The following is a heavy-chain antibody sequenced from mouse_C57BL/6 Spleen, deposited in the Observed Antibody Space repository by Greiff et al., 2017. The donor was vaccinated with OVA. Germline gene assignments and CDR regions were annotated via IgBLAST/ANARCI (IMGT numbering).Heavy chain of an antibody. J-gene: IGHJ2*01. CDR2: IDPANGNT. CDR3: ARAYGNYDY. CDR1: GFTIKNTY. V-gene: IGHV14-3*01. D-gene: IGHD2-1*01. Sequence: VQLQQSVAELVRPGASVKLSCTASGFTIKNTYMHWVKQRPEQGLEWIGRIDPANGNTKYAPKFQGKATITADTSSNTTYLQLSSLTSEDTAIYYCARAYGNYDYWGQGTTLTVAS.